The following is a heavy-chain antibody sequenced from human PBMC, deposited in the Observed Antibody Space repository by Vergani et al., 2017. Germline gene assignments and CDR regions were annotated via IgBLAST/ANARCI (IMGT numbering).Heavy chain of an antibody. Sequence: QVQLQESGPGLVKSSETLFLTCSVSFDSIRNLYCNWIRQPPGKGLEWIGSIHYSENTNYNPSLKTRVTISVDTSKNQFSLTLTSVTAADTAVYYCASDTHSGQSADRWGQGILVPVTS. CDR1: FDSIRNLY. V-gene: IGHV4-59*11. D-gene: IGHD5-12*01. J-gene: IGHJ5*02. CDR2: IHYSENT. CDR3: ASDTHSGQSADR.